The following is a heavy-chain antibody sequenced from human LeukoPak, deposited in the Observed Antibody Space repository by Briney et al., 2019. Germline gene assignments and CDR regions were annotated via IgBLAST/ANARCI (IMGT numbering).Heavy chain of an antibody. V-gene: IGHV4-61*02. CDR3: ARVLPEASRFGETWDYGMDV. Sequence: PSQTLSLTCDVSGGFFSSGTHYWTWIRQPVGKGLEWLGRVFTSGRPAYNSSLESRLTISIDKSKNQFYLKLTSVTAADTAVYYCARVLPEASRFGETWDYGMDVWGQGTTVTVSS. CDR1: GGFFSSGTHY. J-gene: IGHJ6*02. CDR2: VFTSGRP. D-gene: IGHD3-10*01.